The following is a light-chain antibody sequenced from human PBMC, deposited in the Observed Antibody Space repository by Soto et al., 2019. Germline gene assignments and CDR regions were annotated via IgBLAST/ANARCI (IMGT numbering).Light chain of an antibody. CDR2: GAS. CDR3: QQYYSAPRM. V-gene: IGKV3-20*01. Sequence: EIVLTQSPGTLSLSPGERATLSCRANQSVGDNSLTWYQQKPGQAPRLLFYGASNRATGIPDRFSGSGSGTDFTLTISRLEPEDVAVYYCQQYYSAPRMFGQGTKVEIK. CDR1: QSVGDNS. J-gene: IGKJ1*01.